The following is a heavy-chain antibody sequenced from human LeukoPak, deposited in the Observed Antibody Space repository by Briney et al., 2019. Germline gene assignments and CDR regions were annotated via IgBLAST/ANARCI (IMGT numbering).Heavy chain of an antibody. V-gene: IGHV3-48*03. D-gene: IGHD3-10*01. CDR2: ISSNASTI. CDR1: GFAFSTYE. Sequence: GGSLRLSCAASGFAFSTYEMNWVRQAPGKGLEWVSYISSNASTINYADSVKGRFTISRDNAKNSLYLQMNSLRAEDTAVYYCASVGSFDYWGQGTLVTVSS. J-gene: IGHJ4*02. CDR3: ASVGSFDY.